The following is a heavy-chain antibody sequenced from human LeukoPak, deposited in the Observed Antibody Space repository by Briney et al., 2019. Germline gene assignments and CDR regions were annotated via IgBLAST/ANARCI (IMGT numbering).Heavy chain of an antibody. CDR1: GFTFSSYA. V-gene: IGHV3-30*04. CDR3: ARSWAGRSYGPTFDY. CDR2: ISYDGSNK. J-gene: IGHJ4*02. D-gene: IGHD5-18*01. Sequence: GGSLRLSCAASGFTFSSYAMHWVRQTPGKGLEWVAVISYDGSNKYYADSVKGRFTISRDNSKNTLYLQMNSLRAEDTAVYYCARSWAGRSYGPTFDYWGQGTLVTVSS.